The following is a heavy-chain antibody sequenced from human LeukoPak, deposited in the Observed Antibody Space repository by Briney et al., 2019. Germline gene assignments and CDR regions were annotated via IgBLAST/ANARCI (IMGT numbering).Heavy chain of an antibody. D-gene: IGHD5-18*01. CDR3: ARQGTAMELDY. Sequence: SQTLSLTCTVSGGSISSGSYYWSWIRQPAGKGLEWIGRIYTSGSTNYNPSLKSRVTISVDTSKNQFSLKLSSVTAADTAVYYCARQGTAMELDYWGQGTLVTVSS. V-gene: IGHV4-61*02. CDR2: IYTSGST. J-gene: IGHJ4*02. CDR1: GGSISSGSYY.